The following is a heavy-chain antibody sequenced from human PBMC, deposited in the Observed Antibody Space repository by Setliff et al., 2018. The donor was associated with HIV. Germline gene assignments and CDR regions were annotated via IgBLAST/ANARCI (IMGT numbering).Heavy chain of an antibody. J-gene: IGHJ4*02. D-gene: IGHD3-3*01. Sequence: GGSLRLSCTASGFIFANAHMDWVRQAPGKGLEWVARIKSQTDGGTIDYAAPVKDRFTISRDDSKSTLYLQMNSLKSEDTALYYCTTGLVTVFGVITDCWGQGALVTVSS. CDR3: TTGLVTVFGVITDC. CDR2: IKSQTDGGTI. V-gene: IGHV3-15*01. CDR1: GFIFANAH.